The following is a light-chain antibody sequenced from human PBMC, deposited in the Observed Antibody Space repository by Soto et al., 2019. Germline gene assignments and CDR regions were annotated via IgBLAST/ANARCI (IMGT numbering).Light chain of an antibody. CDR3: QHYAASPIT. Sequence: TVLTQSPVTLSLSPGERATLSCRASQSVGGNVAWYQQKPGQAPKLLISGASSRAPGIPDRFSGSGSGADFTLSSSRLEPEDFALYYCQHYAASPITFGKGTRL. CDR2: GAS. J-gene: IGKJ5*01. CDR1: QSVGGN. V-gene: IGKV3-20*01.